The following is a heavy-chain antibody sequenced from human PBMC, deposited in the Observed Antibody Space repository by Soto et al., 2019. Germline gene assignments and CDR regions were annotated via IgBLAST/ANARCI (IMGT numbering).Heavy chain of an antibody. D-gene: IGHD6-13*01. CDR1: SAPVSSTTYT. V-gene: IGHV4-39*02. CDR3: ARDIAAAGLGLYFGMDV. Sequence: SETLSLTCTVSSAPVSSTTYTWGWIRQPPGKGLEWVASVYYGGRSYYNPSLNSRVTMTRDTSISTAYMELSRLRSDDTAAYFCARDIAAAGLGLYFGMDVWGQGTTVTVSS. J-gene: IGHJ6*02. CDR2: VYYGGRS.